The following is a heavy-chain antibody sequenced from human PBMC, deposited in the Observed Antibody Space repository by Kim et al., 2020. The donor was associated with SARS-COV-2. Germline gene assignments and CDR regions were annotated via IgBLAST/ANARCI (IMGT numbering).Heavy chain of an antibody. CDR2: ISWNSGSI. V-gene: IGHV3-9*01. J-gene: IGHJ6*02. D-gene: IGHD2-15*01. Sequence: GGSLRLSCAASGFTFDDYAMHWVRQAPGKGLEWVSGISWNSGSIGYADSVKGRFTISRDNAKNSLYLQMNSLRAEDTALYYCAKDLGYCSGGSCSYYYYGMDVWGQGTTVTVSS. CDR3: AKDLGYCSGGSCSYYYYGMDV. CDR1: GFTFDDYA.